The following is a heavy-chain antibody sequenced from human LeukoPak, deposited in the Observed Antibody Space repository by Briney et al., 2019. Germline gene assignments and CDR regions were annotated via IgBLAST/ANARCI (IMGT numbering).Heavy chain of an antibody. D-gene: IGHD1-26*01. CDR2: ISSSSSTI. V-gene: IGHV3-48*02. Sequence: PGGSLRLSCAASGFTFSSYAMNWVRQAPGKGLEWVSYISSSSSTIYYADSVKGRFTISRDNAKNSLYLQMNSLRDEDTAVYYCARDLRGVGANWFDPWGQGTLVTVSS. J-gene: IGHJ5*02. CDR1: GFTFSSYA. CDR3: ARDLRGVGANWFDP.